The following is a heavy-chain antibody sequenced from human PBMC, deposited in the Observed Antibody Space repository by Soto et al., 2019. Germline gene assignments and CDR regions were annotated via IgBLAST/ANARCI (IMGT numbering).Heavy chain of an antibody. D-gene: IGHD4-17*01. CDR2: ISYDGSNK. J-gene: IGHJ4*02. CDR1: GFTFSSYG. Sequence: GGSLRLSCAASGFTFSSYGMHWVRQAPGKGLEWVAVISYDGSNKYYADSVKGRFTISRDNSKNTLYLQMNSLRAEDTTVYYSEKDAWNTVTTFDYWGQRTLVAVSS. V-gene: IGHV3-30*18. CDR3: EKDAWNTVTTFDY.